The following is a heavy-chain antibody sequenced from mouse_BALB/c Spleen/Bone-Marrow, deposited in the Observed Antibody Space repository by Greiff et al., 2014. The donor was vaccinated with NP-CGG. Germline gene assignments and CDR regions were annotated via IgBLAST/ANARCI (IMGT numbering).Heavy chain of an antibody. CDR3: ARLGTTAVPDY. V-gene: IGHV1S135*01. J-gene: IGHJ2*01. CDR1: GYAFTNYN. Sequence: VQLQQSGPELVKPGASVKVSCKASGYAFTNYNMYWVKQSHGKSLEWIGYNDPYSGGTNYNQKFKGKATLTVDKSSSTAYMQLNSLTSEDSAVYYCARLGTTAVPDYWGQGTTLTVSS. D-gene: IGHD1-1*01. CDR2: NDPYSGGT.